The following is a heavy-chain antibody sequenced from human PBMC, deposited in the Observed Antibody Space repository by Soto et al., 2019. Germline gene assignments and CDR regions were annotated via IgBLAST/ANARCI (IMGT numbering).Heavy chain of an antibody. CDR3: ARVQSGYDFAY. CDR1: GYTFTSYG. V-gene: IGHV1-18*01. CDR2: ISAYNGNT. J-gene: IGHJ4*02. D-gene: IGHD5-12*01. Sequence: QVQLVQSGAEVKKPGASVKVSCKASGYTFTSYGINWVRQAPGQGLEWIGWISAYNGNTHYAQKLQGRVNMTTDTYTSTAYMELRSLRSDDTAVYYCARVQSGYDFAYWGQGTLVTVSS.